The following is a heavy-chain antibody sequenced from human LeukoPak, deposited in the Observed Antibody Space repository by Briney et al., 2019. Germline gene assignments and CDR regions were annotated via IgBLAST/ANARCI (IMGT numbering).Heavy chain of an antibody. CDR3: VRQLHYYDSNGYYFEY. Sequence: GGSLRLSCVASGFTFSSYSMAWVRQAPGKGLEWVASLVGSGLIKYHADSVKGRFTISRDNSKNMLYLQMNSLRVEDTAVYYCVRQLHYYDSNGYYFEYWGQGALVTVSP. CDR2: LVGSGLIK. V-gene: IGHV3-23*01. J-gene: IGHJ4*02. D-gene: IGHD3-22*01. CDR1: GFTFSSYS.